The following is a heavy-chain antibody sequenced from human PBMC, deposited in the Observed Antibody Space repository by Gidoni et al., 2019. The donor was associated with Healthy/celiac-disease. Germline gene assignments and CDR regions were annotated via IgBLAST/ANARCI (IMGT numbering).Heavy chain of an antibody. J-gene: IGHJ5*02. CDR2: IYYSGST. D-gene: IGHD6-19*01. Sequence: QLQLQESGPGLVKPSETLSLTCTVSGGSISSSSYSWGWIRQPPGKGLEWIGSIYYSGSTYYNPSLKSRVTISVDTSKNQFSLKLSSVTAADTAVYYCARVVAGNWFDPWGQGTLVTVSS. V-gene: IGHV4-39*01. CDR1: GGSISSSSYS. CDR3: ARVVAGNWFDP.